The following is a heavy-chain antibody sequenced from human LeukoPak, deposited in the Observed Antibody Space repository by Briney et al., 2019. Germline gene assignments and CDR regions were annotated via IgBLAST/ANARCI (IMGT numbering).Heavy chain of an antibody. V-gene: IGHV3-11*06. CDR2: ISSSSSYM. D-gene: IGHD4-17*01. J-gene: IGHJ4*02. Sequence: KPGGSLRLSCAASGFTFSDYYMSWVRQAPGKGLEWVSSISSSSSYMYYADSVKGRFTISRDNAKNSLYLQMNSLRAEDTAVYYCARGPKSTVTTGYYFDYWGQGTLVTVSS. CDR1: GFTFSDYY. CDR3: ARGPKSTVTTGYYFDY.